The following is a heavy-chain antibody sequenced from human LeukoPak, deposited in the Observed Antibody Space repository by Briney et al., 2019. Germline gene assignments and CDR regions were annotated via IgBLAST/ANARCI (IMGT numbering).Heavy chain of an antibody. CDR1: GFTVSSNY. D-gene: IGHD2-2*01. Sequence: PGGSLRLSCAASGFTVSSNYMSWVRQAPGKGLEWVSVIYSGGSTYYADSVKGRFTISRDNSKNTLYLQMNSLRAEDTAVYYCARTPGIVVVPAYFDYWGQGTLVTVSS. V-gene: IGHV3-53*01. CDR3: ARTPGIVVVPAYFDY. CDR2: IYSGGST. J-gene: IGHJ4*02.